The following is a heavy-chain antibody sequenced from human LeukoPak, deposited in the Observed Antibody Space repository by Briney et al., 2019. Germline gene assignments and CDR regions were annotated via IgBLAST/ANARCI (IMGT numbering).Heavy chain of an antibody. D-gene: IGHD4-23*01. CDR1: GFTFSSYS. V-gene: IGHV3-23*03. CDR3: AKDYGGNPYYFDY. J-gene: IGHJ4*02. CDR2: IFNGGST. Sequence: GGSLRLSCAASGFTFSSYSMNWVRQAPGKGLEWVSVIFNGGSTYYADSVKGRFTISRDNSKNTLYLQMNSLRAEDTAVYYCAKDYGGNPYYFDYWGQGTLVTVSS.